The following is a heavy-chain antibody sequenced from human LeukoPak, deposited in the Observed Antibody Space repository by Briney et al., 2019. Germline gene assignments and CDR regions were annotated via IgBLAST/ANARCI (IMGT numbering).Heavy chain of an antibody. D-gene: IGHD6-6*01. V-gene: IGHV1-69*13. CDR3: ARDGGSSSGHNFDY. J-gene: IGHJ4*02. CDR1: GGTFSSYA. Sequence: ASVKVSCKASGGTFSSYAISWVRQAPGQGLEWMGGIIPIFGTANYAQKFQGRVTITADESTSTAYMELSSLRSEDTAVYYCARDGGSSSGHNFDYWGQGTLVTVSS. CDR2: IIPIFGTA.